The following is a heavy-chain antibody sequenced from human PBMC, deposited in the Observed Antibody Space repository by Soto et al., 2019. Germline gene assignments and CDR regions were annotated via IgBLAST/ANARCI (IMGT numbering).Heavy chain of an antibody. CDR1: GFSLSTSGVG. Sequence: QITLKESGPTRVKPTQTLTLTCTFSGFSLSTSGVGVGWIRQPPGKALERLALIYWDDDRRYSPSLKSRLTLTKDTSKNQVVLTLTNVDPVATATYYCAPRSGLRGNWNGRSFDFWGQGVLVTVSS. D-gene: IGHD1-1*01. CDR3: APRSGLRGNWNGRSFDF. CDR2: IYWDDDR. V-gene: IGHV2-5*02. J-gene: IGHJ4*02.